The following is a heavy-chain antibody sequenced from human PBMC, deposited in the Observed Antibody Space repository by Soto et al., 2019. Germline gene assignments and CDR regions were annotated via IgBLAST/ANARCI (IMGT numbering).Heavy chain of an antibody. J-gene: IGHJ5*02. CDR2: INPSGGST. D-gene: IGHD6-13*01. CDR1: GYTFTNYY. V-gene: IGHV1-46*01. CDR3: AREETSQQRVNWFDP. Sequence: QVQLVQSGAEVKKPGASVKVSCKASGYTFTNYYLHWVRQAPGQGLEWMGIINPSGGSTNYAQKFQGRVTMTRDTSTSTVYMQLSSVRSEDTAVYYCAREETSQQRVNWFDPWGQGTMVTVSS.